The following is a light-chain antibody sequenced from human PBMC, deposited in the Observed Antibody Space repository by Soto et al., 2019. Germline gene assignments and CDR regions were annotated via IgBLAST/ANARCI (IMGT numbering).Light chain of an antibody. CDR2: KAS. CDR3: QQHISYPRT. J-gene: IGKJ1*01. CDR1: QPLTNA. V-gene: IGKV1-5*03. Sequence: DIQMTQSPSTLSASVGDRVIITCRASQPLTNALAWYQQKSGKAPNLLIYKASSLASGVPLRFSGSGSGTEFTPTISSLQPEDFATYYCQQHISYPRTFGQGTKVQIK.